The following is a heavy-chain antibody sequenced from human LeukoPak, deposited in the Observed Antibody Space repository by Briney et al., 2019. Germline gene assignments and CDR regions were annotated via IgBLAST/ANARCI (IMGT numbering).Heavy chain of an antibody. CDR3: VRGPTWFDP. CDR1: GFTFSNYW. J-gene: IGHJ5*02. CDR2: IKQDGSEK. Sequence: PGGSLRLSCAASGFTFSNYWMSWVRQAPGKGLEWVANIKQDGSEKYYLESVKGRFTISRDNAKNSLYLQMNSLRAEETAVYYGVRGPTWFDPWGQGTLVTVSS. V-gene: IGHV3-7*01.